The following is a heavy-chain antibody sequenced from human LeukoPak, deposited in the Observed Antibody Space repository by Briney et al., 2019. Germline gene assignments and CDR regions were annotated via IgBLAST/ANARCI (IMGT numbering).Heavy chain of an antibody. CDR2: IRYDGSNK. CDR3: AKDLNYYGSGNYPPD. Sequence: GGSLRLSCAASGFTFSSYGMHWVRQAPGKGLEWVAFIRYDGSNKYYADSVKGRFTISRDNSKNTLYLQMNSLRAEDAAIYYCAKDLNYYGSGNYPPDWGQGTLVTVSS. J-gene: IGHJ4*02. V-gene: IGHV3-30*02. CDR1: GFTFSSYG. D-gene: IGHD3-10*01.